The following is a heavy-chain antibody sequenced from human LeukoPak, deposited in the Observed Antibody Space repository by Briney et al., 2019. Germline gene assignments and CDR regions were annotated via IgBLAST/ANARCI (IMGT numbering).Heavy chain of an antibody. CDR2: ISSSSYI. CDR3: ARDMFQLVFSYYYYGMDV. J-gene: IGHJ6*02. V-gene: IGHV3-21*01. D-gene: IGHD6-6*01. CDR1: GFTFSSYS. Sequence: GGSLRLSCAASGFTFSSYSMNWVRQAPGKGLEWVSSISSSSYIYYADSVKGRFTISRGNSKNTLYLQMNSLRAEDTAVYYCARDMFQLVFSYYYYGMDVWGQGTTVTVSS.